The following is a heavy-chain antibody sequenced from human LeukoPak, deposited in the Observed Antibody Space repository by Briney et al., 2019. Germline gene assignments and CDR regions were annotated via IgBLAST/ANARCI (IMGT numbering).Heavy chain of an antibody. CDR1: GGSISSGGYY. J-gene: IGHJ4*02. V-gene: IGHV4-31*03. CDR3: ARGRYYNVFFDY. D-gene: IGHD3-10*01. CDR2: IYYSGST. Sequence: SETLSLTCTVSGGSISSGGYYWSWIRQHPGKGLEWIGYIYYSGSTYYNPSLKSRVTISVDTSKNQFSLELSSVTAADTAVYYCARGRYYNVFFDYWGQGTLVTVSS.